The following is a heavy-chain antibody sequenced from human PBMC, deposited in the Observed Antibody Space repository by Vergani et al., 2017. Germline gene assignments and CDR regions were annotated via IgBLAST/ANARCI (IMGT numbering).Heavy chain of an antibody. D-gene: IGHD3-9*01. CDR3: ARTESFIILYLHWAL. Sequence: QLHLQESGPGLVKPSETLSLTCTVSGGSITSGGSYWGWIRRPPGKGLEWIGNIYHSGGAYYNPSLKGRVTISVDTSKNQFSLEVTSVTAADTAIYFCARTESFIILYLHWALGGQGTLVTVSS. J-gene: IGHJ4*02. V-gene: IGHV4-39*01. CDR2: IYHSGGA. CDR1: GGSITSGGSY.